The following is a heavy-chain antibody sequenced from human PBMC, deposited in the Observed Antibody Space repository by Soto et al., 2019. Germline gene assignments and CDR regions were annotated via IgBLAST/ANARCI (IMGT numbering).Heavy chain of an antibody. Sequence: GASVKVSCKASGYTFTSYGISWVRQAPGQGLEWMGWISAYNGNTNYAQKLQGRVTLTTDTSTSTAYMELRPLRSDDTAMYYCARAGQYSSSSYLLHTFDYWGQGTLVTVSS. J-gene: IGHJ4*02. D-gene: IGHD6-13*01. CDR2: ISAYNGNT. CDR1: GYTFTSYG. V-gene: IGHV1-18*01. CDR3: ARAGQYSSSSYLLHTFDY.